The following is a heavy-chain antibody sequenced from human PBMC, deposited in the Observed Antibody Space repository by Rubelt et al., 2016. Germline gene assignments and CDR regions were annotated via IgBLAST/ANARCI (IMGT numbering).Heavy chain of an antibody. V-gene: IGHV4-34*01. CDR2: INHSGST. CDR3: ARGLDNYGY. CDR1: GGSFSGYY. Sequence: QVQLQQWGAGLLKPSETLPLTCAVYGGSFSGYYWSWIRQPPGKGLEWIGEINHSGSTNYNPSLKSRVPISVDTSKNQFSLKLSSVTAADTAVYYCARGLDNYGYWGQGTLVTVSS. J-gene: IGHJ4*02. D-gene: IGHD3-16*01.